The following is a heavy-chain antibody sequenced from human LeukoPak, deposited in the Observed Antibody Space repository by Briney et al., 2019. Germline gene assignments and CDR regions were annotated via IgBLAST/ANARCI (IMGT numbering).Heavy chain of an antibody. CDR3: ARLPTGYPNWFDR. V-gene: IGHV4-39*01. Sequence: PSETLSLTCTVSGGSISSSSYYWGWIRQPPGKGLEWIGTIYYTGSTYYNPSLKGRVTISVDTSKNQFSLRVRYVTAADTAIYYCARLPTGYPNWFDRWGQGTLVTVSS. D-gene: IGHD4-17*01. CDR2: IYYTGST. J-gene: IGHJ5*02. CDR1: GGSISSSSYY.